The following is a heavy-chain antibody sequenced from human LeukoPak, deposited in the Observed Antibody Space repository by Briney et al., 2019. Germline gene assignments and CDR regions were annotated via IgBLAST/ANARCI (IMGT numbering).Heavy chain of an antibody. J-gene: IGHJ5*01. CDR1: GFTFSNYW. CDR3: VRDWDHFDFDS. CDR2: INPAGNYV. D-gene: IGHD1-26*01. Sequence: PGGSLRLSCAASGFTFSNYWIHWVRQAPGKGLVWVSRINPAGNYVNYVDSVKGRFTISRDNAKNTVYLQMNSLRAEDTALFYCVRDWDHFDFDSWGQGTLVTVSS. V-gene: IGHV3-74*01.